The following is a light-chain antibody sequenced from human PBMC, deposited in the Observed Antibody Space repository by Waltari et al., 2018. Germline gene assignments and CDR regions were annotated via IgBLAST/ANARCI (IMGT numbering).Light chain of an antibody. CDR1: TGAVTSGHY. CDR2: DTS. CDR3: LLSYSGAQWV. V-gene: IGLV7-46*01. Sequence: QAVVTQEPSLTVSPGGTVPLTCGSSTGAVTSGHYPYWFQQKPGQAPRTLIYDTSNKHSWTPARFSGSLLGGKAALTLSGAQPEDEAEYYCLLSYSGAQWVFGGGTKLTVL. J-gene: IGLJ3*02.